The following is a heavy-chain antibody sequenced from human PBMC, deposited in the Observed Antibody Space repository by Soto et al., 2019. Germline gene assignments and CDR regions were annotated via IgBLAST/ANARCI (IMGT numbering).Heavy chain of an antibody. D-gene: IGHD6-13*01. Sequence: XESLGRTGIVFGGCISSYWGSSIRQPAGKGLEWIGRIYTSGSTNYNPSLKSRVTMSVDTSKNQFSLKLSSVTAADTAVYYCARDATYSSSWEYYYYYYGMDVWAQGTTVTVSS. V-gene: IGHV4-4*07. CDR3: ARDATYSSSWEYYYYYYGMDV. CDR1: GGCISSYW. CDR2: IYTSGST. J-gene: IGHJ6*02.